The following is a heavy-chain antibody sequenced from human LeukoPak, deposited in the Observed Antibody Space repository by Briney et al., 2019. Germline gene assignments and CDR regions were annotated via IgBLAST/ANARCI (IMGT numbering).Heavy chain of an antibody. CDR1: GYTFTGYY. D-gene: IGHD6-13*01. CDR3: ASRRIAAAGRLQDNYFDY. J-gene: IGHJ4*02. CDR2: INPNSGGT. Sequence: GASVKVSCKASGYTFTGYYMHWVRQAPGQGLEWMGWINPNSGGTNYAQKFQGRVTMTRDTSISTAYMERSRLRSDDTAVYYCASRRIAAAGRLQDNYFDYWGQGTLVTVSS. V-gene: IGHV1-2*02.